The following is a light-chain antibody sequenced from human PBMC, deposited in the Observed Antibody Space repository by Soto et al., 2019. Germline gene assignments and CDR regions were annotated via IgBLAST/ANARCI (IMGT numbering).Light chain of an antibody. J-gene: IGKJ1*01. CDR2: GAS. CDR3: QQYNIWPQT. Sequence: EIVMTQSPATLSVSPWERVTLSCRASQSVSSNFAWYQQKPGQGPRLLIYGASTRATGIPARFSGSGSGTEFTLTISSLQSEDFALYYCQQYNIWPQTFGQGTKVDIK. V-gene: IGKV3-15*01. CDR1: QSVSSN.